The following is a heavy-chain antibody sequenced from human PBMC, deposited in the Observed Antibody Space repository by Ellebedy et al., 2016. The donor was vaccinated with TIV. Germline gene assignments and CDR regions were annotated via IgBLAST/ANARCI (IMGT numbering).Heavy chain of an antibody. Sequence: GESLKISCAASIFCLNFNCMTWVRQAPGKGLVWVSRSNPDGSITNYADSVKGRFTMSRDNAKNTAYLQMNSLRAEDTAVYYCATNRRVGSIDYWGQGTLVTVSS. CDR1: IFCLNFNC. V-gene: IGHV3-74*01. CDR2: SNPDGSIT. J-gene: IGHJ4*02. CDR3: ATNRRVGSIDY. D-gene: IGHD1-26*01.